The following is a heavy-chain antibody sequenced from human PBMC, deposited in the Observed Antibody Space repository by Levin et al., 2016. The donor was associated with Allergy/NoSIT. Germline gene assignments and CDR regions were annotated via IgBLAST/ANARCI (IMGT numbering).Heavy chain of an antibody. CDR3: ARDKSDSGYEEAFDI. Sequence: ETLSLTCAASGFTFSGFGMNWVRQAPGKGLEWISSISGKSSFIYYADSVKGRLTVTRDNAKNSLHLQMNSLRVEDTGVYFCARDKSDSGYEEAFDIWGQGTLVTVSS. CDR2: ISGKSSFI. V-gene: IGHV3-21*03. CDR1: GFTFSGFG. D-gene: IGHD5-12*01. J-gene: IGHJ3*02.